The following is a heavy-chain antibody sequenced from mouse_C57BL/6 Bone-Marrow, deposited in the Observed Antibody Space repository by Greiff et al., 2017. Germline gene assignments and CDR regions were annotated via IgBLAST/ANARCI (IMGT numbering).Heavy chain of an antibody. D-gene: IGHD3-3*01. V-gene: IGHV5-12*01. J-gene: IGHJ2*01. CDR1: GFTFSDYY. CDR3: ARGTVDY. CDR2: ISNGGGRT. Sequence: EVKLVESGGGLVQPGGSLKLSCAASGFTFSDYYMYWVRQTPEKRLEWVAYISNGGGRTYYPDTVNGRFTISRNNAKNTLYLQMSRLKSEDTAMYYCARGTVDYWGQGTTLTVSS.